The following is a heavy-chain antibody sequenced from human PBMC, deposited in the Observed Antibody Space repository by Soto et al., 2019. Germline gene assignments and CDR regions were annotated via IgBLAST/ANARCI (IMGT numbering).Heavy chain of an antibody. CDR3: ATGAPDYYYYYYMDV. CDR1: GFTFSSYG. CDR2: ISYDGSNK. J-gene: IGHJ6*03. Sequence: VGSLRLSCAASGFTFSSYGMHWVRQAPGKGLEWVAVISYDGSNKYYADSVKGRFTISRDNSKNTLYLQMNSLRAEDTAVYYCATGAPDYYYYYYMDVWGKGTTVTVSS. D-gene: IGHD3-10*01. V-gene: IGHV3-30*03.